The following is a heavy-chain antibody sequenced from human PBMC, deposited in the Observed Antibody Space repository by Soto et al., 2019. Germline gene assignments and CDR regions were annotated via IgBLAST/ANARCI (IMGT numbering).Heavy chain of an antibody. Sequence: SGPTLVNPTQTLTLTCTFSGFSLSTSGMCVSWIRQPPGKALEWLALIDWDDDKYYSTSLKTRLTISKDTSKNQVVLTMTNMDPVDTATYYCARLSGSYRSRYFDYWGQGTLVTVSS. D-gene: IGHD1-26*01. CDR2: IDWDDDK. J-gene: IGHJ4*02. CDR3: ARLSGSYRSRYFDY. CDR1: GFSLSTSGMC. V-gene: IGHV2-70*01.